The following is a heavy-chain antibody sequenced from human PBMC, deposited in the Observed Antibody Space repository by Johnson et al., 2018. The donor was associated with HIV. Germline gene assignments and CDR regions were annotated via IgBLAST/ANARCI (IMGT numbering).Heavy chain of an antibody. Sequence: QVQLVESGGGLVQPGGSLRLSCAASGFTFSSYAMHWVRQAPGKGLEWVAVISYDGSNKYYADSVKGRLTISRDNAKNTLYLQMNSLRAEATAVYYCASTGWGSDDAFDIWGQGTMVTVSS. CDR3: ASTGWGSDDAFDI. D-gene: IGHD3-10*01. CDR2: ISYDGSNK. CDR1: GFTFSSYA. V-gene: IGHV3-30-3*01. J-gene: IGHJ3*02.